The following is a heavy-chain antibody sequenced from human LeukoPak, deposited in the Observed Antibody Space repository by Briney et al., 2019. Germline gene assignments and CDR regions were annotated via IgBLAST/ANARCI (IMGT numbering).Heavy chain of an antibody. J-gene: IGHJ4*02. CDR3: VKRHGDWHGFDS. CDR2: VSYSGST. D-gene: IGHD4-17*01. CDR1: GDSIRSYY. V-gene: IGHV4-59*12. Sequence: SETLSLTCSVSGDSIRSYYYNWIRQPPGKGLEWIGYVSYSGSTKYNPSLNSRVTLSVDTSKKHLSLRLSSVTAADSALYYCVKRHGDWHGFDSWGQGTLVTVSS.